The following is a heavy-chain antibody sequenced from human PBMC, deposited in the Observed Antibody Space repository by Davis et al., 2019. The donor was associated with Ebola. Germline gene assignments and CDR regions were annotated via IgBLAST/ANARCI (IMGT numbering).Heavy chain of an antibody. CDR2: IKQDGSEK. Sequence: PGGSLRLSCAASGFTFSSYWMSWVRQAPGKGLEWVANIKQDGSEKYYVDSVKGRFTISRDNAKNSLYLQMNSLRAEDTAVYYCAREDRIAVAGTLFGGYYYYGMDVWGQGTTVTVSS. CDR1: GFTFSSYW. J-gene: IGHJ6*02. CDR3: AREDRIAVAGTLFGGYYYYGMDV. V-gene: IGHV3-7*03. D-gene: IGHD6-19*01.